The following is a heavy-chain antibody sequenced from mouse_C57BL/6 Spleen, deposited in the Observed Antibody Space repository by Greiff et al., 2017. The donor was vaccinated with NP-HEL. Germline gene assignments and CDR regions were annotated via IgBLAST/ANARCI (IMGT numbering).Heavy chain of an antibody. D-gene: IGHD1-1*01. Sequence: QVQLKESGAELARPGASVKLSCKASGYTFTSYGISWVKQRTGQGLEWIGEIYPRSGNTYYNEQFKGKATLTADKSSSTAYMELRSLTSEDSAVYFCARDYGSSYPFAYWGKGTLVTVSA. CDR3: ARDYGSSYPFAY. J-gene: IGHJ3*01. V-gene: IGHV1-81*01. CDR2: IYPRSGNT. CDR1: GYTFTSYG.